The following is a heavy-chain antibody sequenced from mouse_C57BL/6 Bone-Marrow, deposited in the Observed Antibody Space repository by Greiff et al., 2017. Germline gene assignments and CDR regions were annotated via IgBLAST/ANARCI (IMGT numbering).Heavy chain of an antibody. Sequence: VQLQQPGAELVKPGASVKMSCKASGYTFTSYWITWVKQRPGQGLEWIGDIYPGSGSNNYNEKFKSKATLTVDTSSSTAYMQLSSVTSEDSAVYYCARSDSNGAMDYWGQGTSVTVSS. CDR3: ARSDSNGAMDY. CDR2: IYPGSGSN. V-gene: IGHV1-55*01. J-gene: IGHJ4*01. D-gene: IGHD2-5*01. CDR1: GYTFTSYW.